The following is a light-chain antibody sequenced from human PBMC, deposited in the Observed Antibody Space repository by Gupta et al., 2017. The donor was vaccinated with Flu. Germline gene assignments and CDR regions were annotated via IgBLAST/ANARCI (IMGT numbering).Light chain of an antibody. J-gene: IGLJ1*01. CDR2: TVS. Sequence: SSYVGGYNYDSWFQRYQRKAPKLIIYTVSNRPSGLSDRFSGSKSANTATLTISWLQAEHEADYYCNSYTTSSALFFFGTGTEVTVL. CDR1: SSYVGGYNY. V-gene: IGLV2-14*01. CDR3: NSYTTSSALFF.